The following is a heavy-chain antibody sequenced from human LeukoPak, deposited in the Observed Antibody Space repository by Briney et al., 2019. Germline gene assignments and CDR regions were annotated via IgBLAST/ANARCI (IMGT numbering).Heavy chain of an antibody. J-gene: IGHJ4*02. CDR2: ISYDGSNK. Sequence: GGSLRLSCAASGFTFSSYAMHWVRQAPGKGLEWVAVISYDGSNKCYADSVKGRFTISRDNSKNTLYLQMNSLRAEDTAVYYCARSFIVVVPAGDLWYWGQGTLVTVSS. D-gene: IGHD2-2*01. CDR3: ARSFIVVVPAGDLWY. V-gene: IGHV3-30-3*01. CDR1: GFTFSSYA.